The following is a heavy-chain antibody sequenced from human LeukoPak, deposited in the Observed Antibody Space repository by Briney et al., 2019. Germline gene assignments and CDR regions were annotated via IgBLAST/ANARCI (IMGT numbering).Heavy chain of an antibody. Sequence: PSETLSLTCAVYGGSFSGYYWSWIRQPPGKGLEWIGEINHSGSTNYNPSLKSRVTISVDTSKNQFSLKPSSVTAADTAVYYCATRESLFLEWLPQGDWGRGTLVTVSS. D-gene: IGHD3-3*01. CDR2: INHSGST. CDR3: ATRESLFLEWLPQGD. V-gene: IGHV4-34*01. CDR1: GGSFSGYY. J-gene: IGHJ4*02.